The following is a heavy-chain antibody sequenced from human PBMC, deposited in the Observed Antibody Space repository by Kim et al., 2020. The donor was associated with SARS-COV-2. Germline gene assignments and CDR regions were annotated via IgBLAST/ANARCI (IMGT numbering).Heavy chain of an antibody. V-gene: IGHV1-8*01. CDR3: VRGPPTKLRFLEWPLGH. CDR2: MNPNSGDT. Sequence: ASVKVSCKASGYTFTSYDINWVRQATGQGLEWMGWMNPNSGDTGYAQKFQGRVTMTRDTSITTAYMELSTLRSDDTAVYYCVRGPPTKLRFLEWPLGHWG. CDR1: GYTFTSYD. J-gene: IGHJ1*01. D-gene: IGHD3-3*01.